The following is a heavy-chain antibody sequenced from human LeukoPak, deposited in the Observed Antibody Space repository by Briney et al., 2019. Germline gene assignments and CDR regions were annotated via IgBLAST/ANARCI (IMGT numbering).Heavy chain of an antibody. CDR2: ISYDGSNK. CDR1: GFTFSSYA. Sequence: GGSLRLSCAASGFTFSSYAMHWVRQAPGKGLEWVAVISYDGSNKYYADSVKGRFTISRDNAKNSLYLQMNSLRADDTAVYYCARYYGSGSPYREYYFDYWGQGTLVTVSS. J-gene: IGHJ4*02. CDR3: ARYYGSGSPYREYYFDY. D-gene: IGHD3-10*01. V-gene: IGHV3-30-3*01.